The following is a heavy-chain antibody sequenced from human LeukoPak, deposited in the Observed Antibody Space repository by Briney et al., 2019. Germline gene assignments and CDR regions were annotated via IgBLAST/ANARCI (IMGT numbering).Heavy chain of an antibody. CDR2: IRNKANTYTT. CDR1: GFTFSDHY. CDR3: ARSSSSWYPLFDY. D-gene: IGHD6-13*01. Sequence: PGGSLRLSCAASGFTFSDHYMDWVRQAPGKGLEWVGRIRNKANTYTTEYAASVKGRFTISRDDSKNSEYLQMNSLKTEDTAVYYCARSSSSWYPLFDYWGQGTLVTVSS. V-gene: IGHV3-72*01. J-gene: IGHJ4*02.